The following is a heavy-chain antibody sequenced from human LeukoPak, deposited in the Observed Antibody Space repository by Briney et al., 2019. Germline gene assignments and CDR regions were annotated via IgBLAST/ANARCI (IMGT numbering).Heavy chain of an antibody. CDR2: ISYDGSNE. Sequence: GRSLRLSCAASGFTFSDYTMHWVRQAPGRGLEWVTLISYDGSNEYYADSVKGRFTISRDNSKNTLYLQMNSLRAEDTAVYYCARGVSYSGSANWFDPWGQGTLVTVSS. J-gene: IGHJ5*02. CDR1: GFTFSDYT. CDR3: ARGVSYSGSANWFDP. V-gene: IGHV3-30*04. D-gene: IGHD1-26*01.